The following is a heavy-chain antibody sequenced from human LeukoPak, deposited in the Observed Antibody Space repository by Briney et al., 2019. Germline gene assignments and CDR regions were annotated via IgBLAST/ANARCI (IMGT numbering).Heavy chain of an antibody. CDR3: ARDPMADFDY. J-gene: IGHJ4*02. CDR1: GFTFSSYG. CDR2: ISSDGINT. V-gene: IGHV3-30*19. D-gene: IGHD2-8*01. Sequence: GGSLRLSCAASGFTFSSYGMDWVRQAPGKGLEWVAVISSDGINTYYADSVKGRFTISRDNSKNTLYLQMYNLRAEDTAVYYCARDPMADFDYWGQGTLVTVSS.